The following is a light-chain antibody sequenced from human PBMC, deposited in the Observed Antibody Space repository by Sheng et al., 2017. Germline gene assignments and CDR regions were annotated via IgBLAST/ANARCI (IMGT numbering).Light chain of an antibody. V-gene: IGKV1-39*01. CDR3: RQSHSPPIV. CDR2: GSS. J-gene: IGKJ1*01. Sequence: DIQMTQSPSSLSASVGDRVTITCRASHSISTYVDWYQQKPGEAPKVLIYGSSTLHSGVPSRFSGSGSGTDFTLTISSLQSEDFATYYCRQSHSPPIVFGQGTKVEVK. CDR1: HSISTY.